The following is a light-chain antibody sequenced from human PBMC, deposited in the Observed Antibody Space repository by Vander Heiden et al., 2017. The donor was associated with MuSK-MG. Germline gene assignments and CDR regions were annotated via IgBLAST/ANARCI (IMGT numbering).Light chain of an antibody. CDR3: QQYNSYWT. CDR1: QSISSW. J-gene: IGKJ1*01. CDR2: DAS. V-gene: IGKV1-5*01. Sequence: EIQLTQSPSTLSASLGDRVTITCRASQSISSWLAWYQQKPGKAPKLLIYDASSLESGVPSRFSGSGSGTEFTLPISSLQPDDFATYYCQQYNSYWTFGQGTKVEIK.